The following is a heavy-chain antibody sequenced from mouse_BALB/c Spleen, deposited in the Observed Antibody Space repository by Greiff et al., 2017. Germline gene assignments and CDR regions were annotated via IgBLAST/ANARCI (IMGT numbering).Heavy chain of an antibody. J-gene: IGHJ3*01. CDR1: GYTFTSYY. CDR2: INPSNGGT. CDR3: TRWNDYDGAWFAY. V-gene: IGHV1S81*02. Sequence: VQLQQPGAELVKPGASVKLSCKASGYTFTSYYMYWVKQRPGQGLEWIGGINPSNGGTNFNEKFKSKATLTVDKSSSTAYMQLSSLTSEDSAVYYCTRWNDYDGAWFAYWGQGTLVTVSA. D-gene: IGHD2-4*01.